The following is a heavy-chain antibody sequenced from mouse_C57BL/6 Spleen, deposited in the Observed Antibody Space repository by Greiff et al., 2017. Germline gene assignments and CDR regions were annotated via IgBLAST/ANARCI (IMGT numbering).Heavy chain of an antibody. D-gene: IGHD4-1*01. V-gene: IGHV5-17*01. CDR3: ARRDWEGYFDY. J-gene: IGHJ2*01. CDR1: GFTFSDYG. CDR2: ISRGSSTI. Sequence: EVKLMESGGGLVKPGGSLKLSCAASGFTFSDYGMHWVRQAPEKGLEWVAYISRGSSTIYYADTVKGRFTISRDNAKNTLFLQMTSLRSEDTAMYYCARRDWEGYFDYWGQGTTLTVSS.